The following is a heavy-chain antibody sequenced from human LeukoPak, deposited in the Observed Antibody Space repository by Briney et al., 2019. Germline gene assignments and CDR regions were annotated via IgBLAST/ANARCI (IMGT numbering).Heavy chain of an antibody. CDR1: GFTFSSHG. D-gene: IGHD6-13*01. CDR3: ARDLGGAAAGIYMDV. V-gene: IGHV3-21*01. Sequence: PGGSLRLSCAASGFTFSSHGMNWVRQAPGKGLEWVSSISSSSSYIYYADSVKGRFTISRDNAKNSLYLQMNSLRAEDTAVYYCARDLGGAAAGIYMDVWGKGTTVTVSS. J-gene: IGHJ6*03. CDR2: ISSSSSYI.